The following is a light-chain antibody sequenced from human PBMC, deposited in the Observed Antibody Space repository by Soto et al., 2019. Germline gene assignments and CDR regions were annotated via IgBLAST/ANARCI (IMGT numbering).Light chain of an antibody. CDR3: SSCATSSTLHV. CDR1: SSDVGGYNY. J-gene: IGLJ1*01. Sequence: QSALTQPASVSGSPGQSITISCTGASSDVGGYNYVSWYQQHPGKAPKLIIYGVSNRPSGVSDRFSGSKSGNTASLTISGLQTEDEADYFCSSCATSSTLHVFGTGTKLTVL. CDR2: GVS. V-gene: IGLV2-14*03.